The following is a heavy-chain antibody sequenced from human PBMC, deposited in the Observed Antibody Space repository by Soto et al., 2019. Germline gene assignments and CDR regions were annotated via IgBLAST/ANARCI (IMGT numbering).Heavy chain of an antibody. CDR1: GFSLSGGGVG. CDR3: AQRLDFSSAYNY. CDR2: VYWNNDK. Sequence: QITLKESGPTLVMPTQPLTLTCTFSGFSLSGGGVGVAWIRQPPGKALEWLALVYWNNDKRYRPSLKSRLTITKDTSKNQVVLTMTNVDPVDTATYYCAQRLDFSSAYNYWGQGALVIVSS. D-gene: IGHD3-3*01. V-gene: IGHV2-5*01. J-gene: IGHJ4*02.